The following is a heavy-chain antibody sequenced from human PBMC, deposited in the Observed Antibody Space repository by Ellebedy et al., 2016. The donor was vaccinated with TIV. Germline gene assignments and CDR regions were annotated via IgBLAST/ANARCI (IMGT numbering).Heavy chain of an antibody. CDR1: GYTFTSYD. Sequence: ASVKVSXKASGYTFTSYDINWVRQATGQGLEWMGWMNPNSGNTGYAQKFQGRVTMTRNTSISTAYMELSSLRSEDMAVYYCARGHYYGSGADAFDIWGQGTMVTVSS. CDR3: ARGHYYGSGADAFDI. D-gene: IGHD3-10*01. V-gene: IGHV1-8*01. CDR2: MNPNSGNT. J-gene: IGHJ3*02.